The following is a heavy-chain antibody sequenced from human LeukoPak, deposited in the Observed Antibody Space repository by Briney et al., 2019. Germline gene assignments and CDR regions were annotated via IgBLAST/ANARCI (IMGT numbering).Heavy chain of an antibody. V-gene: IGHV4-59*01. CDR2: IYYSGST. CDR3: ARVRDKAVAGTGRWKEPGLYWFDP. J-gene: IGHJ5*02. Sequence: ETSETLSLTCTVSGGSISSYYWSWIRQPPGKGLEWIGYIYYSGSTNYNPSLKSRVTVSVDTSKNQFSLKLSSVTAADTAVYYCARVRDKAVAGTGRWKEPGLYWFDPWGQGTLVTVSS. D-gene: IGHD6-19*01. CDR1: GGSISSYY.